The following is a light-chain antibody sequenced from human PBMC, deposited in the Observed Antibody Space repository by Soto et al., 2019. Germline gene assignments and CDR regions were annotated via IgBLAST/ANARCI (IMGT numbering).Light chain of an antibody. CDR2: DAS. V-gene: IGKV1-33*01. CDR3: QQYDNPPPS. Sequence: DIQMTQSPSSLSASVGDRVTITCQASQDISNYLNWYQQKPGKAPKLLIYDASNLETGVPSRFSGSGSGTDFTFTISSLQPEDIETYYCQQYDNPPPSFGGGTKVEIK. CDR1: QDISNY. J-gene: IGKJ4*01.